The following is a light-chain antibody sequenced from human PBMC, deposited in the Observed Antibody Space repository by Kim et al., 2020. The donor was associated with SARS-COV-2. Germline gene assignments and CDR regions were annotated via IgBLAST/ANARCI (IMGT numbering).Light chain of an antibody. Sequence: PGGTVTITCASSTGPVTSNSYANWFQQRPGQAPRSLLHGTTNKHSWTPARYSGSLLGGKAALTLSTVQPEDEADYYCLLFYGGTWMFGGGTQLTVL. CDR3: LLFYGGTWM. CDR1: TGPVTSNSY. J-gene: IGLJ3*02. CDR2: GTT. V-gene: IGLV7-43*01.